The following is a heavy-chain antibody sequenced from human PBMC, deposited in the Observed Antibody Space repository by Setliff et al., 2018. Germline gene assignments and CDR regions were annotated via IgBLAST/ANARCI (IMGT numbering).Heavy chain of an antibody. Sequence: PSETLSLTCTVYGGSFSNYYWSWIRQPPGKGLEWIGEINHRGSTNYSPSLRSRVTMSVDTSKTQLSLKLTSVTAADTAVYYCARDRTAYTYGLDVWGQGTTVTVSS. D-gene: IGHD3-16*01. CDR2: INHRGST. V-gene: IGHV4-34*01. CDR3: ARDRTAYTYGLDV. J-gene: IGHJ6*02. CDR1: GGSFSNYY.